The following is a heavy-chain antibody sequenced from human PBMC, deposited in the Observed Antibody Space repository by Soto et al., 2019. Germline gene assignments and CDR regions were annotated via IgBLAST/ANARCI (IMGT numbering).Heavy chain of an antibody. J-gene: IGHJ4*02. CDR2: ISPYSGYT. V-gene: IGHV1-18*01. CDR1: GYSFMKYG. Sequence: ASVKVSCKGFGYSFMKYGINWVRQAPGQGLEWVGWISPYSGYTHSAQKFHGRLTLTTDTAASTAYMELRILRSADTALYYCAREASVLIPAAQPSRFDSWGQGTLVTVS. CDR3: AREASVLIPAAQPSRFDS. D-gene: IGHD2-2*01.